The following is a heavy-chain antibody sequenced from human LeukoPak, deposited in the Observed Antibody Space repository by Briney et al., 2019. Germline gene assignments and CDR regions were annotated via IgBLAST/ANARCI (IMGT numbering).Heavy chain of an antibody. V-gene: IGHV1-18*01. D-gene: IGHD3-3*01. CDR1: GYTSSSYG. CDR2: TGGYNGDT. J-gene: IGHJ4*02. Sequence: ASVNVSCKASGYTSSSYGISWVRQAPGQGLEWMGWTGGYNGDTKGRVTMTVDSSTSTAYMELKSLTSDDTAVYYCARASIFGVITHHDYWGQGTLVTVSS. CDR3: ARASIFGVITHHDY.